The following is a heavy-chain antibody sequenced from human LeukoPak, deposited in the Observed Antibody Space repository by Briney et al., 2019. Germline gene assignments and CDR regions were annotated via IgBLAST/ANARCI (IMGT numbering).Heavy chain of an antibody. D-gene: IGHD2-21*01. CDR1: GFTFGSYA. J-gene: IGHJ4*02. CDR2: ITGIDGST. CDR3: ARDGIGHGGDCYFDY. Sequence: VGSLRLSCATSGFTFGSYALTWVRQAPGKGLEWVSGITGIDGSTYYTDSVKGRFTISRDNSKNTLYLQMNSLRAEDTAVYYCARDGIGHGGDCYFDYWGQGTLVTVSS. V-gene: IGHV3-23*01.